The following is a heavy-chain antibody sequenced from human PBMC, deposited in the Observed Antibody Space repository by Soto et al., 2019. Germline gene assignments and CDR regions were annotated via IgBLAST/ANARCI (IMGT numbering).Heavy chain of an antibody. J-gene: IGHJ6*02. Sequence: ASVKVSCKASGYTFTGYYMHWVRQAPGQGLEWMGWINPNSGGTNYAQKFQGRVTMTRDTSISTAYMELSRLRSDDTAVYYCARDYDFWSGYYNDPLNYHYYYGMDVWGQGTTVTVSS. CDR1: GYTFTGYY. CDR3: ARDYDFWSGYYNDPLNYHYYYGMDV. V-gene: IGHV1-2*02. D-gene: IGHD3-3*01. CDR2: INPNSGGT.